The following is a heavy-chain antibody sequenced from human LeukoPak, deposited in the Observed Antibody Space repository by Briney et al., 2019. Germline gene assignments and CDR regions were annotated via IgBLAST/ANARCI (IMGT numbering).Heavy chain of an antibody. V-gene: IGHV1-2*06. CDR2: INPNSGGT. CDR3: ARDPHRRGGYYYYHMDV. D-gene: IGHD3-10*01. Sequence: GASVKVSCKASGYTFTGYYMHWVRQAPGQGLEWMGRINPNSGGTHYAQKFHGRVTMTRDTSISTAYMELSRLRSDDTAVYYCARDPHRRGGYYYYHMDVWGKGTTVTVSS. J-gene: IGHJ6*03. CDR1: GYTFTGYY.